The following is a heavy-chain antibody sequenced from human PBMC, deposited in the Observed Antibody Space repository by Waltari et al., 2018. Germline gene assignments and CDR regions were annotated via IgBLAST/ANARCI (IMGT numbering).Heavy chain of an antibody. CDR3: ARVHAGGNIYTYYYYYMDV. J-gene: IGHJ6*03. V-gene: IGHV4-59*01. CDR2: IYYSGST. CDR1: GGSISSYY. Sequence: QVQLQESGPGLVKPSETLSLTCTVSGGSISSYYWSWIRQPPGKGLEWIGYIYYSGSTNYNPSLESRVTISVDTSKNQFSLKLSSVTAADTAVYYCARVHAGGNIYTYYYYYMDVWGKGTTVTVSS. D-gene: IGHD2-15*01.